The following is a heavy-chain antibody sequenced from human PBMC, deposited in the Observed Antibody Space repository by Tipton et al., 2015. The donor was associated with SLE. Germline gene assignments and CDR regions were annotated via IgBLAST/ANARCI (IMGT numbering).Heavy chain of an antibody. V-gene: IGHV4-38-2*02. D-gene: IGHD6-13*01. CDR3: ARERVEMAAAGRYGMGV. J-gene: IGHJ6*02. Sequence: TLSLTCTVSGYSISSGYYWAWIRQSPGKGVEWIGEINHRGSTNHNPSLKSRVTISVDTSKNQFSLKLSSVTAADTAVYYCARERVEMAAAGRYGMGVWGQGTTVTVSS. CDR1: GYSISSGYY. CDR2: INHRGST.